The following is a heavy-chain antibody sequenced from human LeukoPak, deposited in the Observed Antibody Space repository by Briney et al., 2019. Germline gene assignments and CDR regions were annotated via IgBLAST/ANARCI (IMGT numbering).Heavy chain of an antibody. V-gene: IGHV3-23*01. J-gene: IGHJ4*02. Sequence: PGGSLRLSCAASGFTFRSFAMSWVRQAPGKGLEWVSTISGSGTSTYYADSVKGRFTISRDNSKNTLYLQMNSLRAEDTAEYYCAKTMGAIDHDYWGQGTLVTVSS. CDR2: ISGSGTST. CDR1: GFTFRSFA. CDR3: AKTMGAIDHDY. D-gene: IGHD1-26*01.